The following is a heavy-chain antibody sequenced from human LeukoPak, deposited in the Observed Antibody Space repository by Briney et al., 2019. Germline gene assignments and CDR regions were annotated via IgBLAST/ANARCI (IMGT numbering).Heavy chain of an antibody. D-gene: IGHD1-20*01. CDR2: IYHSGTA. J-gene: IGHJ4*02. CDR1: GGSISSSNW. CDR3: VRRILGTTSDSFDY. Sequence: PSETLSLTCAVSGGSISSSNWWSWVRQPPGKGLEWIGEIYHSGTANYNPSLKSRVAISVDTSMNEFSLKLSSVTAADTAVYYCVRRILGTTSDSFDYWGQGTLVTVSS. V-gene: IGHV4-4*02.